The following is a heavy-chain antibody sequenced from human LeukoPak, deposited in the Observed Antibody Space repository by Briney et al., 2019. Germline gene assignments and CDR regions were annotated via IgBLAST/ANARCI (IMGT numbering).Heavy chain of an antibody. V-gene: IGHV4-4*07. J-gene: IGHJ5*02. CDR2: IYNTGSA. CDR1: GGSISRYY. D-gene: IGHD2/OR15-2a*01. CDR3: ARDVFFRAHNWFDP. Sequence: PSETLSLTCTVSGGSISRYYWNWTRQPAGKELEWIGRIYNTGSANYNPSLKSRVTMSLDTSRNQISLKLTSVTAADTAVYYCARDVFFRAHNWFDPWGQGTLVTVSS.